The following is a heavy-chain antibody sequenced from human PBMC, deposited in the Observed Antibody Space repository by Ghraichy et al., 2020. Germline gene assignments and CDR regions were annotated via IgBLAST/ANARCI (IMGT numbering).Heavy chain of an antibody. D-gene: IGHD6-13*01. Sequence: SVKVSCKASGGTFSSYAISWVRQAPGQGLEWMGGIIPIFGTANYAQKFQGRVTITADKSTSTAYMELSSLRSEDTAVYYCARDRGYRELDAFDIWGQGTMVTVSS. CDR1: GGTFSSYA. V-gene: IGHV1-69*06. CDR2: IIPIFGTA. CDR3: ARDRGYRELDAFDI. J-gene: IGHJ3*02.